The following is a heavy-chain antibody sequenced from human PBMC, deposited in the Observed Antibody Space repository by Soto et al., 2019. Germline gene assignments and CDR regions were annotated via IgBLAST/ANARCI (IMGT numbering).Heavy chain of an antibody. V-gene: IGHV4-34*01. D-gene: IGHD2-15*01. CDR1: GGSFSGYY. J-gene: IGHJ4*02. CDR3: ARVVKDIVVVVAATNGESPYYFDY. CDR2: INHSGST. Sequence: SETLSLTCAVYGGSFSGYYWSWIRQPPGKGLEWIGEINHSGSTNYNPSLKSRVTISVDTSKNQFSLKLSSVTAADTAVYYCARVVKDIVVVVAATNGESPYYFDYWGQGTLVTVSS.